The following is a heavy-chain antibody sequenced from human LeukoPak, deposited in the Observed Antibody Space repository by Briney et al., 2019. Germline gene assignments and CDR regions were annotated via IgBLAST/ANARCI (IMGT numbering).Heavy chain of an antibody. CDR1: GFTFSNYW. D-gene: IGHD2-2*01. J-gene: IGHJ6*02. CDR3: ARVGYCSSGICYGMDA. CDR2: INTDLSST. Sequence: GGSLRLSCAASGFTFSNYWIHWVRQAPGKGLVWVSRINTDLSSTSYADSVKGRFTISRDNAKNTVYLQMNSLRVEDTAVYYCARVGYCSSGICYGMDAWGPGTTVSVSS. V-gene: IGHV3-74*01.